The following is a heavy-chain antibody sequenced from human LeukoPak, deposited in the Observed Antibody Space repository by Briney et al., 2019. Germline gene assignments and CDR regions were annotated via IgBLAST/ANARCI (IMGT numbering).Heavy chain of an antibody. CDR1: GGSINSGGYS. Sequence: SHTLSLTCAVSGGSINSGGYSWSWIRQPPGKGLEWMGYIYHSGSTYYHPSLKSRVTMSVDTSKNHFCLKLNSVTAADTAVYYCARGYGTFDFWGQGILVTVSS. D-gene: IGHD5-18*01. CDR2: IYHSGST. J-gene: IGHJ4*02. V-gene: IGHV4-30-2*01. CDR3: ARGYGTFDF.